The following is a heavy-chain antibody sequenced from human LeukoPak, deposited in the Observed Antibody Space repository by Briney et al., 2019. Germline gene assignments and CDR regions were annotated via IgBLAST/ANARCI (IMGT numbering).Heavy chain of an antibody. J-gene: IGHJ4*02. CDR2: LSSSGST. D-gene: IGHD1-26*01. CDR3: ARLILLSGSYYFDY. CDR1: GFTFSSYA. Sequence: PGGSLRLSCAASGFTFSSYAMSWIRQPPGKGLEWIGFLSSSGSTNYHPSLKSRVTISVDSSKNQFSLRLSSVTAADTAVYYCARLILLSGSYYFDYWGQGTLVTVSS. V-gene: IGHV4-59*01.